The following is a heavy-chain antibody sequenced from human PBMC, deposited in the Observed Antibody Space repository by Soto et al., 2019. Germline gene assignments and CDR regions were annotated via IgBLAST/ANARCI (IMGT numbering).Heavy chain of an antibody. J-gene: IGHJ4*02. CDR3: ARGITLPTPLDY. CDR2: INAGNGNT. D-gene: IGHD1-20*01. Sequence: GASVKGSCQGSGYTLTSYAIPLGRPAPGQRLEWMGWINAGNGNTKYSQKFQGRVTITRDTSASTAYMELSSLRSEDTAVYYCARGITLPTPLDYWGQGTLVTVS. CDR1: GYTLTSYA. V-gene: IGHV1-3*01.